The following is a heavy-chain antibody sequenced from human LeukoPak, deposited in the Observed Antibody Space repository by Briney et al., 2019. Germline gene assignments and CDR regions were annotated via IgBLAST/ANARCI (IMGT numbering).Heavy chain of an antibody. Sequence: GGSLRLSCAASGFPFSNYGMHWVRQAPGKGLEWVAVISSDGSDKCYADSVKGRFTISRDNSKNTLYLQMNSLRAEDTAVYYCAKDKGREGDYWGQGNLVTVSS. V-gene: IGHV3-30*18. J-gene: IGHJ4*02. CDR3: AKDKGREGDY. CDR1: GFPFSNYG. CDR2: ISSDGSDK. D-gene: IGHD1-26*01.